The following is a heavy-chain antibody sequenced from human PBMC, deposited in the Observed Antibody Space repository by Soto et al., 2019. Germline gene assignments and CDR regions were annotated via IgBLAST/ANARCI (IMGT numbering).Heavy chain of an antibody. CDR2: ISYDGSNT. J-gene: IGHJ4*02. CDR3: ARSRGGDGYNPPDY. D-gene: IGHD2-21*01. V-gene: IGHV3-30-3*01. Sequence: QVQLVDSGGGVVQPGRSLRLSCAASGFPFSSYAIHWVRQAPGKGLEWVAFISYDGSNTYYADSVRGRFSVSRDNSNNTLDLQMNSLRAEDTAVYYCARSRGGDGYNPPDYWGQGTLVTVSS. CDR1: GFPFSSYA.